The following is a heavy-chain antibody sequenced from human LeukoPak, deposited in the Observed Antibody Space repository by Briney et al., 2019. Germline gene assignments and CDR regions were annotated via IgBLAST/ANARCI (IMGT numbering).Heavy chain of an antibody. J-gene: IGHJ4*02. CDR3: ARERLVDLATIFDY. CDR1: GGSISGYY. V-gene: IGHV4-59*01. CDR2: TYYRGSS. Sequence: SETLSLTCVVSGGSISGYYWTWIRQPPGKGLEWIGYTYYRGSSSFNPSLRSRVTISVDMSRNQVSLKLTSVTAADTAVYYCARERLVDLATIFDYWGQGALVTVSS. D-gene: IGHD5-24*01.